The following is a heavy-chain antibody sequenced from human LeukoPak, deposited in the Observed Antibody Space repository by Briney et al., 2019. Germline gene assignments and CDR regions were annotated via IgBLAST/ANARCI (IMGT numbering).Heavy chain of an antibody. V-gene: IGHV3-30*04. CDR2: ISYDGSNK. D-gene: IGHD3-10*01. CDR3: ARAIWFGELFDWFDP. Sequence: PGRSLRLSCAASGLTFSSYAMHWVRQAPGKGLEWVAVISYDGSNKYYADSVKGRFTISRDNSKNTLYLQMNRLRAEDTAVYYCARAIWFGELFDWFDPWGQGTLVTVSS. CDR1: GLTFSSYA. J-gene: IGHJ5*02.